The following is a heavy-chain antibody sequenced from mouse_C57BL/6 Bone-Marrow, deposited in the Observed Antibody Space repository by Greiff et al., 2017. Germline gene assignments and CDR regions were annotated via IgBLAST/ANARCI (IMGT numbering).Heavy chain of an antibody. D-gene: IGHD2-1*01. V-gene: IGHV5-6*02. Sequence: EVMLVESGGDLVKPGGSLKLSCAASGFTFSSYGMSWVRQTPDKRLEWVATISSGGSYTYYPDSVKGRFTISRDNAKNTLYLQMSSLKSEDTAMYYCARRYGKRMDYWGQGTSVTVSS. CDR2: ISSGGSYT. J-gene: IGHJ4*01. CDR3: ARRYGKRMDY. CDR1: GFTFSSYG.